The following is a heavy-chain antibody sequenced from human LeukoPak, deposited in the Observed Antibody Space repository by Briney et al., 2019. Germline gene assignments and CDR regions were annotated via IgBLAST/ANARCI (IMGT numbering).Heavy chain of an antibody. CDR3: ARSDNPYTAAGTRIADY. J-gene: IGHJ4*02. V-gene: IGHV1-2*02. CDR2: INPNSGGT. CDR1: GYTFTGYY. Sequence: ASVKVSCKASGYTFTGYYMHWVRQAPGQGLEWMGWINPNSGGTNYAQKLQGRVTMTTDTSTSTAYMELRSLRSDDTAVYYCARSDNPYTAAGTRIADYWGQGTLVTVSS. D-gene: IGHD6-13*01.